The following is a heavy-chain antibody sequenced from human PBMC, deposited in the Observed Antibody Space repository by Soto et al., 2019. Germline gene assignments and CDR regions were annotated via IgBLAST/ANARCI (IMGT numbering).Heavy chain of an antibody. V-gene: IGHV4-4*02. CDR2: IYYSGGT. CDR1: GGSISSSNW. J-gene: IGHJ6*02. CDR3: ARGHYGSGSYDLSYYYGMDV. D-gene: IGHD3-10*01. Sequence: SETLSLTCAVSGGSISSSNWWSWVRQPPGKGLEWIGEIYYSGGTNYNPSLKSRVTISVDKSKSQFSLKLGSVTAADTAVYYCARGHYGSGSYDLSYYYGMDVWGQGTTVTVSS.